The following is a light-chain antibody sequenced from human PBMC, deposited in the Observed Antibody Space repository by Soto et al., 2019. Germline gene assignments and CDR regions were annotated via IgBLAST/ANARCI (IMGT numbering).Light chain of an antibody. J-gene: IGKJ4*01. V-gene: IGKV1-17*03. Sequence: DIQMTQSPSAMSASVGDRVTITCRASQGINNYLAWFQQKPGKVPKRLIYGASIVQSGVPSRFSGRGSGQEFTLTISSLQPEDVATYYCLQHDSYPHTFGGGTKVEI. CDR3: LQHDSYPHT. CDR2: GAS. CDR1: QGINNY.